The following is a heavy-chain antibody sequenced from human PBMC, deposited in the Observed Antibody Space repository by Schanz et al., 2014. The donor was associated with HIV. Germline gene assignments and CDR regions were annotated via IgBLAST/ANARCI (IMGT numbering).Heavy chain of an antibody. Sequence: EVQLLESGGGLVQPGESLRLSCAVSGFRFSSHAMTWVRQAPGKGLEWVSGISISGETTYYADSVKGRFTISRDNSKNTLYLQMNSLRVEDTAVYYCANEEVPNDYWGQGTLVPVSS. J-gene: IGHJ4*02. CDR1: GFRFSSHA. V-gene: IGHV3-23*01. CDR3: ANEEVPNDY. CDR2: ISISGETT.